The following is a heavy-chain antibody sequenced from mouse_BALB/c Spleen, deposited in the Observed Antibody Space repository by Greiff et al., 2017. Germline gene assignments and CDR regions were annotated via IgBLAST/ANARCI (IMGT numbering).Heavy chain of an antibody. V-gene: IGHV5-4*02. CDR1: GFTFSDYY. D-gene: IGHD2-14*01. CDR3: ASYYRYGEFAY. CDR2: ISDGGSYT. Sequence: DVMLVESGGGLVKPGGSLKLSCAASGFTFSDYYMYWVRQTTEKRLEWVATISDGGSYTYYPDSVKGRFTISRDNAKNNLYLQMSSLKSEDTAMYYCASYYRYGEFAYWGQGTLVTVSA. J-gene: IGHJ3*01.